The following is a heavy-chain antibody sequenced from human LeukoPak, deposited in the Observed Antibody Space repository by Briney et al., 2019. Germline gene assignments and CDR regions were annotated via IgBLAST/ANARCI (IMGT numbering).Heavy chain of an antibody. V-gene: IGHV3-7*01. CDR3: ARDCSSTSWRYYYYYYMDV. J-gene: IGHJ6*03. Sequence: GGSLRLSCAASGFTFSSYWMSWVRQAPGRGLEWVANIKQDGSEKYYGDSVKGRFTISRHNSKNSLYLQMNSLRAEDTAVYYCARDCSSTSWRYYYYYYMDVWGKGTTVTVSS. CDR1: GFTFSSYW. D-gene: IGHD2-2*01. CDR2: IKQDGSEK.